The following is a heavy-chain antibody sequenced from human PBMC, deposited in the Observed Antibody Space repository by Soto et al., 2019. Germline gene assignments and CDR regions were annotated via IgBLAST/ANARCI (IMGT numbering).Heavy chain of an antibody. CDR2: IYYSGST. CDR1: GGSISSYY. D-gene: IGHD2-21*01. V-gene: IGHV4-59*01. CDR3: ARLWGSSSGWHSYYYYYGMDV. J-gene: IGHJ6*02. Sequence: PSETLSLTCTVSGGSISSYYWSWIRQPPGKGLEWIGYIYYSGSTNYNPSLKSRVTISVDTSKNQFSLKLSSVTAADTAVYYCARLWGSSSGWHSYYYYYGMDVWGQGTTVTVSS.